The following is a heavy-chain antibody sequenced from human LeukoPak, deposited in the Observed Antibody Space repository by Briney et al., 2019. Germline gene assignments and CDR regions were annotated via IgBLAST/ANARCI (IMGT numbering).Heavy chain of an antibody. CDR2: INPNSGGT. CDR1: GYTFTVYY. Sequence: GASVKVSFKASGYTFTVYYMHWVRQAPGQGLEWMGWINPNSGGTNYAQKFQGRVTMTRDTSISTAYMELSRLRSDDTAVYYCASRGSRDGYNLDYWGQGTLVTVSS. J-gene: IGHJ4*02. D-gene: IGHD5-24*01. V-gene: IGHV1-2*02. CDR3: ASRGSRDGYNLDY.